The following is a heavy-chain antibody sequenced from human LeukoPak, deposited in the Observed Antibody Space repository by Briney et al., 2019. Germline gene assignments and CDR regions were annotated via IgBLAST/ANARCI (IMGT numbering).Heavy chain of an antibody. D-gene: IGHD6-6*01. V-gene: IGHV4-34*01. Sequence: SETLSLTCAVYGGSFSGYYWSWIRQPPGKGLESIGEINHSGSTNYNPSLKSRVTISVDTSKNQFSLKLSSVTAADTAVYYCARGFRYSSSLGYWGQGTLVTVSS. CDR3: ARGFRYSSSLGY. CDR1: GGSFSGYY. J-gene: IGHJ4*02. CDR2: INHSGST.